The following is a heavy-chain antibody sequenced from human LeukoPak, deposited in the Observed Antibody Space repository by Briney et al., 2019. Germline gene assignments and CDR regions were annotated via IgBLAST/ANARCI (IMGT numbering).Heavy chain of an antibody. J-gene: IGHJ6*03. CDR3: AREPKGYMVRGGYYYYMDV. D-gene: IGHD3-10*01. CDR2: INPSGGST. CDR1: GYTFTSYY. V-gene: IGHV1-46*01. Sequence: GASVKVSCMASGYTFTSYYMHWVRQAPGQGLEWMGIINPSGGSTSYAQKFQGRVTMTRDMSTRTVYMELSSLRSEDTAVYYCAREPKGYMVRGGYYYYMDVWGKGTTVTVSS.